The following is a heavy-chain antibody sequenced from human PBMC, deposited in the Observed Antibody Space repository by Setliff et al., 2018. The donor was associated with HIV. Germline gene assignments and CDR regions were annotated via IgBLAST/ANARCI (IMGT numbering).Heavy chain of an antibody. V-gene: IGHV3-23*01. Sequence: PSETLSLTCTVSGGSISDYYWSWVRQAPGKGLEWVSTISHSGETTYFADSVKGRFTISRDNSKNTLYLQMSSLKVDDTAIYFCAKALYGHSSAVGPDFWGQGTLVTSPQ. CDR1: GGSISDYY. CDR3: AKALYGHSSAVGPDF. J-gene: IGHJ4*02. CDR2: ISHSGETT. D-gene: IGHD4-17*01.